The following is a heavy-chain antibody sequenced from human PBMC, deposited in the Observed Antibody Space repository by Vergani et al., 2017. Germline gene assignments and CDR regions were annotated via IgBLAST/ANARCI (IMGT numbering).Heavy chain of an antibody. D-gene: IGHD1-7*01. CDR1: GFTFSDYY. CDR3: ARDLLPGTLLLLAY. J-gene: IGHJ4*02. Sequence: QVQLVESGGGLVKPGGSLRLSCAASGFTFSDYYMTWIRPAPGKGLEWISYISGSGHTKYYADPVKGRFAISRDNAKNSLYLQMNNLRVEDTAVYYCARDLLPGTLLLLAYWGQGTLISVSS. V-gene: IGHV3-11*04. CDR2: ISGSGHTK.